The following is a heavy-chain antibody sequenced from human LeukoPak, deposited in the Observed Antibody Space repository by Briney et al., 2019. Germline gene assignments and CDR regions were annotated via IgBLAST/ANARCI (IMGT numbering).Heavy chain of an antibody. V-gene: IGHV4-59*06. D-gene: IGHD4-11*01. CDR1: GGSISSYY. Sequence: SETLSLTCTVSGGSISSYYWSWIRQHPGKGLEWIGYIYYSGSTYYNPSLKSRVTISVDTSKNQFSLKLSSVTAADTAVYYCARKMTTVTIGWFDPWGQGTLVTVSS. CDR2: IYYSGST. J-gene: IGHJ5*02. CDR3: ARKMTTVTIGWFDP.